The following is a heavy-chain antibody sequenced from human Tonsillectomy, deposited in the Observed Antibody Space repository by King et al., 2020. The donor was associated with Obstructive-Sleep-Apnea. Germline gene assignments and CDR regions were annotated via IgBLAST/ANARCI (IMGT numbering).Heavy chain of an antibody. D-gene: IGHD4-17*01. V-gene: IGHV3-11*01. Sequence: VQLVESGGGSVKPGGSLRLSCAASRFTFSDYYMSWIRQAPGKGLEWVSYISSSGSIIYYADSVKGRFTISRDNTKNSLYLQMNSLRAEDTAVYYCARESSYYGDYDYYWGQGTLVTVSS. CDR3: ARESSYYGDYDYY. J-gene: IGHJ4*02. CDR1: RFTFSDYY. CDR2: ISSSGSII.